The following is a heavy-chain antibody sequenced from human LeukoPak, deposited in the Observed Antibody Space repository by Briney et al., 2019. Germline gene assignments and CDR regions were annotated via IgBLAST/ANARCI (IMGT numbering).Heavy chain of an antibody. V-gene: IGHV3-48*03. Sequence: QAGGSLRLSCAASGFTFSSYEMNWVRQAPGKGLEWVSYISSSGSTIYYADSVKGRFTISRDNAKNSLYLQMNSLRAEDTALYYCARHFYYYYMDVWGKGTTVTVSS. CDR3: ARHFYYYYMDV. D-gene: IGHD2/OR15-2a*01. CDR1: GFTFSSYE. J-gene: IGHJ6*03. CDR2: ISSSGSTI.